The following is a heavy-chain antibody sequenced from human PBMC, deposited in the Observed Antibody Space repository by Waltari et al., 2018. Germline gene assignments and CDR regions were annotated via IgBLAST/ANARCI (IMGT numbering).Heavy chain of an antibody. V-gene: IGHV2-5*02. CDR3: AHRRKAYGGKGGGYFDY. CDR1: GFSLSTSGVC. J-gene: IGHJ4*02. Sequence: QITLKESGPTLVKPTQTLTLTCTFSGFSLSTSGVCVGWIRQPPGKALEWLALIYWDDDKRYSPSLKSRLTITKDTCKNQVVITMTNMEPVDTATYDCAHRRKAYGGKGGGYFDYWGQGTLVTVSS. CDR2: IYWDDDK. D-gene: IGHD4-17*01.